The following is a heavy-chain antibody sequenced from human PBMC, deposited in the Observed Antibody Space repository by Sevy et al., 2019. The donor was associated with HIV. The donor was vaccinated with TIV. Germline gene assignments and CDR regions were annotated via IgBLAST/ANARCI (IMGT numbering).Heavy chain of an antibody. CDR2: IWYDGSNK. D-gene: IGHD2-2*01. J-gene: IGHJ6*03. Sequence: GGSLRLSCAASGFTFSKYGMHWVRQAPGKGLEWVALIWYDGSNKYYADSVKGRFTISRDNAKNSLYLQMNSLRAEDTAVYYCARAETHIVVVPAAKSPLYYYYYMDVWGKGTTVTVSS. CDR3: ARAETHIVVVPAAKSPLYYYYYMDV. V-gene: IGHV3-33*01. CDR1: GFTFSKYG.